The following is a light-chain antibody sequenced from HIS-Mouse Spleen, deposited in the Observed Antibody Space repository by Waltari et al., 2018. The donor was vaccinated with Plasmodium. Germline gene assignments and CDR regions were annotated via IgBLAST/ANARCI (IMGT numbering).Light chain of an antibody. V-gene: IGLV4-69*01. J-gene: IGLJ2*01. Sequence: QLVLTQSPSSSDSLGASVTLTCTLSSGHSSYALACHTHQPETGPRYLMKLNSDGSHSKGDGIPDRFSGSSSGAERYLTISSLQSEDEADYYCQTWGTGMGVFGGGTKLTVL. CDR2: LNSDGSH. CDR1: SGHSSYA. CDR3: QTWGTGMGV.